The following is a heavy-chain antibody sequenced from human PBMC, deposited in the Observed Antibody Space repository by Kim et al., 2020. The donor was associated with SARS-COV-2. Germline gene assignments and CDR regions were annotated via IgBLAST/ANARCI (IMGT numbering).Heavy chain of an antibody. J-gene: IGHJ4*02. CDR1: GGPLFSFY. Sequence: SETLSLTCTVSGGPLFSFYWSWIRQPPGRGLEWIGYIYHSGTTTYNPSLKSRVSISADTSKSYFSLNLTSVTAADTAVYYCARLPLIYDTSSGGYSDYWGPGTLVIVSS. CDR2: IYHSGTT. D-gene: IGHD3-22*01. V-gene: IGHV4-59*12. CDR3: ARLPLIYDTSSGGYSDY.